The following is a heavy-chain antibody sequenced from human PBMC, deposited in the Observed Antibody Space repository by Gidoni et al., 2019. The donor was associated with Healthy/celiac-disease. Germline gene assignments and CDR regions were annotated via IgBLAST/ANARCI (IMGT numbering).Heavy chain of an antibody. V-gene: IGHV1-18*01. CDR3: ARDPDYDYIWGSRAFDY. J-gene: IGHJ4*02. Sequence: QVQLVQSGAEVKKPGASVKVYCKASGYTFTSYGISWVRQAPGQGLEWMGWISAYNGNTNYAQKLQGRVTMTTDTSTSTAYMELRSLRSDDTAVYYCARDPDYDYIWGSRAFDYWGQGTLVTVSS. CDR2: ISAYNGNT. D-gene: IGHD3-16*01. CDR1: GYTFTSYG.